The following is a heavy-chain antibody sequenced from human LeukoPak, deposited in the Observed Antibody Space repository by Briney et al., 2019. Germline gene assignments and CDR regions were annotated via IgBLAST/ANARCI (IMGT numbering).Heavy chain of an antibody. D-gene: IGHD6-19*01. J-gene: IGHJ4*02. CDR2: IHPNSDGT. V-gene: IGHV1-2*02. CDR3: ARGQWLREYDY. CDR1: GYTFTDYY. Sequence: EASVRVSCKASGYTFTDYYMHWVRQAPGQGLEWMGWIHPNSDGTKYAQKFQGRVTMTRDTSISTAYMELVRLTSDDTAVYYCARGQWLREYDYWGQGTLVTVSS.